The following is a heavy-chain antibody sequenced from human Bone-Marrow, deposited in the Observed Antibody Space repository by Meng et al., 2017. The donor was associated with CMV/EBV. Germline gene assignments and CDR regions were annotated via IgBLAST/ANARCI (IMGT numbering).Heavy chain of an antibody. Sequence: GSLKISCAASGFTFSSYWMHWVRQAPGKGLVWVSRINSDGSSTSYADSVKGRFTVSRDNAKNTLSLQMNSLRAEDTAVYYCASGNSHAFDIWGQGTMVTVSS. CDR2: INSDGSST. J-gene: IGHJ3*02. CDR1: GFTFSSYW. CDR3: ASGNSHAFDI. V-gene: IGHV3-74*01. D-gene: IGHD4-23*01.